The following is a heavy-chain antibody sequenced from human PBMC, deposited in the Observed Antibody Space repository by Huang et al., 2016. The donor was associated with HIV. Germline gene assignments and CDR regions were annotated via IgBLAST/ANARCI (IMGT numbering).Heavy chain of an antibody. D-gene: IGHD2-15*01. V-gene: IGHV4-34*01. CDR3: ACLGYCSGGDY. CDR2: INHSGSA. CDR1: GGSFSGSY. J-gene: IGHJ4*02. Sequence: QVQLQQWGAGLLKPSETLSRTCAVYGGSFSGSYWSWIRRPPGKGLEWIGEINHSGSANYNPSLKRRVTISVDTSKNQFSLKLSSVTAADTAVYYCACLGYCSGGDYWGQVTLVTVSS.